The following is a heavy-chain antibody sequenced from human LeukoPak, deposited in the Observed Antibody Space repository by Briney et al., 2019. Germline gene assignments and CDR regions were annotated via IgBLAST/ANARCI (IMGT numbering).Heavy chain of an antibody. CDR3: AKAPSMIVEENDY. Sequence: PGGSLRHSCGASGFNFSSYAMSWVRQAPGKGLEWVSAISGSGGSTYYADSVKGRFTISRDNAKNTLYLQMNSLRAEDTAVYYCAKAPSMIVEENDYWGQGPLVTVSS. CDR2: ISGSGGST. J-gene: IGHJ4*02. D-gene: IGHD3-22*01. CDR1: GFNFSSYA. V-gene: IGHV3-23*01.